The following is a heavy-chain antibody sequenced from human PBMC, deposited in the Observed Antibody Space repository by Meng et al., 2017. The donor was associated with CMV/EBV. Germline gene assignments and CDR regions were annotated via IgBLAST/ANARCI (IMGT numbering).Heavy chain of an antibody. J-gene: IGHJ4*02. D-gene: IGHD6-19*01. Sequence: TAAGFTFSSYWMHWVRQDPGKGLVWVSRINSDGSSTSYADSVKGRFTISRDNAKNTLYLQMNSLRADDTAVYYCASPPGYSSGWYLNWGQGTLVTVSS. CDR3: ASPPGYSSGWYLN. CDR1: GFTFSSYW. V-gene: IGHV3-74*01. CDR2: INSDGSST.